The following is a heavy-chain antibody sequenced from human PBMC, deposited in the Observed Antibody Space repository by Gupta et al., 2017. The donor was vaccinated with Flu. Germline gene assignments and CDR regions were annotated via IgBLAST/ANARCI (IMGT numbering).Heavy chain of an antibody. Sequence: WVRLAPGQGLQWMGNIIHIFEETNYAEQFRGRVSITADELTKKVYMELKSRRSDDTAVYYCVHEAESSGNFFEIWGQGTPVPVS. D-gene: IGHD2-15*01. CDR3: VHEAESSGNFFEI. CDR2: IIHIFEET. J-gene: IGHJ4*02. V-gene: IGHV1-69*15.